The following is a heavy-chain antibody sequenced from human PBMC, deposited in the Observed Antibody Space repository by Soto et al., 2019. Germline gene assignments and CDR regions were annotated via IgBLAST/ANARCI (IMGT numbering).Heavy chain of an antibody. CDR1: GGTFSSYT. Sequence: QVQLVQSGAEVKKPGSSVKVSCKASGGTFSSYTISWVRQAPGQGLEWMGRIIPILGIANYAQKFQGRVTITAVKSTSTAYMELSSLRSEDTAVYYCARTRPEPNGDYFQHWGQGTLVTVSS. J-gene: IGHJ1*01. V-gene: IGHV1-69*02. CDR2: IIPILGIA. CDR3: ARTRPEPNGDYFQH.